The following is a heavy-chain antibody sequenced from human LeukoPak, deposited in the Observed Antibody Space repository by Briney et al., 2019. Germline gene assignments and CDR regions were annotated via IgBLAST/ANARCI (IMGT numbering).Heavy chain of an antibody. D-gene: IGHD2-2*01. CDR1: GFTVSSNY. Sequence: GGSLRLSCAASGFTVSSNYMSWVRQAPGKGLEWVSAISGSGGSTYYADSVKGRFTISRDNSKNTLYLQMNSLRAEDTAVYYCAKDPIVVVPAAFLKTDYWGQGTLVTVSS. CDR2: ISGSGGST. CDR3: AKDPIVVVPAAFLKTDY. V-gene: IGHV3-23*01. J-gene: IGHJ4*02.